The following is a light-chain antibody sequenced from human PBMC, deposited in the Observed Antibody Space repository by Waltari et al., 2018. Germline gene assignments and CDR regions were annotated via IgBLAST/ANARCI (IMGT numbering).Light chain of an antibody. V-gene: IGLV3-1*01. J-gene: IGLJ2*01. Sequence: SYDLIQPPSASVSPGQTVSITCSCGKLGDKSTSWYQKKPGQSPVLVSYHDKKRPSGIPERFSGSNSGNTVTLTISGTQTLDEADYYCQTWANYSVFFGGGTKLTVL. CDR2: HDK. CDR3: QTWANYSVF. CDR1: KLGDKS.